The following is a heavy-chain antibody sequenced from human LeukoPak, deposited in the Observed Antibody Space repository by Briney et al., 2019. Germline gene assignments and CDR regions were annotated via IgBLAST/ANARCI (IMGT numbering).Heavy chain of an antibody. Sequence: GGSLRLSCAASGFTFSNYAMTWVRQPPGKGLECVSSITGSGSRTYYADSVKGRFTISRDSSKNTLFLQMNSLRADDTAVYYCAARPVADNPAPFDYWGQGALVTVSS. CDR3: AARPVADNPAPFDY. V-gene: IGHV3-23*01. D-gene: IGHD6-19*01. J-gene: IGHJ4*02. CDR2: ITGSGSRT. CDR1: GFTFSNYA.